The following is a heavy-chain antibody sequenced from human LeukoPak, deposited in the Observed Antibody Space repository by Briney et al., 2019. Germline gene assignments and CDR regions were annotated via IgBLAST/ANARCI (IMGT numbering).Heavy chain of an antibody. J-gene: IGHJ4*02. V-gene: IGHV3-48*04. CDR3: ARDLFGSYPTYFDY. D-gene: IGHD1-26*01. CDR1: GFTFSSYS. CDR2: ISSSSSTI. Sequence: HSGGSLRLSCAASGFTFSSYSMNWVRQAPGKGLEWVSYISSSSSTIYYAVSVKGRFTISRDNAKNSLYLQMNSLRAEDTAVYYCARDLFGSYPTYFDYWGQGTLVTVSS.